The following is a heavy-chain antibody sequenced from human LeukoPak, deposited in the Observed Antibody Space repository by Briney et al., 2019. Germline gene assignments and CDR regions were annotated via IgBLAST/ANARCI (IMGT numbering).Heavy chain of an antibody. D-gene: IGHD3-16*01. J-gene: IGHJ4*02. CDR1: GFSFRTYA. V-gene: IGHV3-64D*06. CDR3: VRGGDYADY. Sequence: GSLRLSCSASGFSFRTYAMHWVRQAPGKGLEHVSAISSDGGTTYCADSVEGRLTISRDNSKNTLYLQMSSLRHEDTAVYYCVRGGDYADYWGQGTLVTVSS. CDR2: ISSDGGTT.